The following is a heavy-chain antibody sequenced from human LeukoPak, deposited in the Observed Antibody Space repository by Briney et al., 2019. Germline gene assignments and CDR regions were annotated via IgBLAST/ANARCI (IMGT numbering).Heavy chain of an antibody. Sequence: ASVKVSCKASGYIFTSYDINWVRQATGQGLEWMGWMNPNNGNTGYAQKFQGRVTITRNTSISTAYMELSSLRSEDTAVYYCARGTYYYDSSGYPGAFDIWGQGTMVTVSS. J-gene: IGHJ3*02. CDR3: ARGTYYYDSSGYPGAFDI. CDR1: GYIFTSYD. CDR2: MNPNNGNT. V-gene: IGHV1-8*03. D-gene: IGHD3-22*01.